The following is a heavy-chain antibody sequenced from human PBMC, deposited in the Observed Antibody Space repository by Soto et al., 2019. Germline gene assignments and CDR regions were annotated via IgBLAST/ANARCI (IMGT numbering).Heavy chain of an antibody. CDR2: IMSSVSYI. CDR1: GSTFSNNS. J-gene: IGHJ6*02. V-gene: IGHV3-21*01. D-gene: IGHD4-4*01. CDR3: YRPYGMDV. Sequence: PGGSLRLSCAASGSTFSNNSMKWVRQAPGKGLEWVSSIMSSVSYIYSADSVKGRFTLSRDNAKNLLYLQMTSLRAEDTAVYDCYRPYGMDVWGQGTTVTVSS.